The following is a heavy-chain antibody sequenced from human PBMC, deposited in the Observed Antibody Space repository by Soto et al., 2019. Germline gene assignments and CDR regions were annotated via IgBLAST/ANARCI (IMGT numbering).Heavy chain of an antibody. CDR1: GFTFSNYW. J-gene: IGHJ4*02. Sequence: EVQLVESGGGLVQPGGSLRLSCEVSGFTFSNYWMNWVRQAPGKGLEWVANINQDGSEYSYVGSVKGRFTISRDNAKNSLYLQMDSLRAEDAAVYYCARGISTPGVDFLGQGTLVTVSS. V-gene: IGHV3-7*03. D-gene: IGHD2-15*01. CDR2: INQDGSEY. CDR3: ARGISTPGVDF.